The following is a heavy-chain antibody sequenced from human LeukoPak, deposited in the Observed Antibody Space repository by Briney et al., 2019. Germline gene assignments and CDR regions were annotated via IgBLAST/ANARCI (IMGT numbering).Heavy chain of an antibody. CDR3: ARDRSGDTMIYDY. D-gene: IGHD3-22*01. V-gene: IGHV3-21*01. CDR2: ISSSSSRSSYI. J-gene: IGHJ4*02. Sequence: GGSLRLSCAASGFTFNSYTMNWVRQAPGRGLEWFSSISSSSSRSSYIYYADSVKGRFTITRDNAKNSLYLQMNSLRAEETAVYYCARDRSGDTMIYDYWGQGTLVTVSS. CDR1: GFTFNSYT.